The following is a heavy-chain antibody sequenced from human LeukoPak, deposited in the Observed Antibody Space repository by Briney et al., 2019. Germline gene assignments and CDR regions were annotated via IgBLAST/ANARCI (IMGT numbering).Heavy chain of an antibody. J-gene: IGHJ4*02. D-gene: IGHD3-10*01. Sequence: GESLRLSCAASGFTFSSYAMSWVRQAPGKGLEWVSAISGSGGSTYYADSVKGRFTISRDNSKNTLYLQMNSLRAEDTAVYYCAKVSYGSGSYYNAGIDYWGQGTLVTVSS. V-gene: IGHV3-23*01. CDR2: ISGSGGST. CDR1: GFTFSSYA. CDR3: AKVSYGSGSYYNAGIDY.